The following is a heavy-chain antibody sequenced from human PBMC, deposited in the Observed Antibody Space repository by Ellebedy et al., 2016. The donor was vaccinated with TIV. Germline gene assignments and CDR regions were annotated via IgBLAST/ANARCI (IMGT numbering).Heavy chain of an antibody. CDR3: ARDYGSGSYYKVYFDY. CDR2: INHSGST. Sequence: MPSETLSLTCAVYGGSFSGYYWSWIRQPPGKGLEWIGEINHSGSTNYNPSLKSRVTISVDTSKNHFSLKLSSVTAADTAVYYCARDYGSGSYYKVYFDYWGQGTLVTVSS. CDR1: GGSFSGYY. V-gene: IGHV4-34*01. D-gene: IGHD3-10*01. J-gene: IGHJ4*02.